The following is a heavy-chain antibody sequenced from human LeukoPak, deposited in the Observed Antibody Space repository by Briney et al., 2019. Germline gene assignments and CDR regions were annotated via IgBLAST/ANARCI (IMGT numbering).Heavy chain of an antibody. J-gene: IGHJ4*02. CDR3: ARDDYGDLQYFEN. V-gene: IGHV1-2*02. CDR1: GYTFTKNF. Sequence: ASVKVSCKASGYTFTKNFLHWVRQAPGQGLEWMGWINPNDGGTLYAQKFQGRVTMTTDTTIATAYMEMSTLTSDDTAVYDCARDDYGDLQYFENWGQGTLVTVSS. D-gene: IGHD4-17*01. CDR2: INPNDGGT.